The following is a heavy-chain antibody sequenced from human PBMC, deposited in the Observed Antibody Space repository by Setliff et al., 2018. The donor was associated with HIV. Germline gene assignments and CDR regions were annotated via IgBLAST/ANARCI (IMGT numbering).Heavy chain of an antibody. Sequence: ASVKVSCKASGYTFTFYSIHWVRQAPGHGPEWMGIINPSGGSTSYSQKFQGRVTMTRDTSTSTVYMELNSLRSEDTAVYYCARVGDGYNSFDYWGQGTLVTVSS. D-gene: IGHD5-12*01. CDR2: INPSGGST. CDR3: ARVGDGYNSFDY. V-gene: IGHV1-46*01. CDR1: GYTFTFYS. J-gene: IGHJ4*02.